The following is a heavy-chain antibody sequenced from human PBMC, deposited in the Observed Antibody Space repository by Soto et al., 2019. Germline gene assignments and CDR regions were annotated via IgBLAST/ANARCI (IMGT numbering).Heavy chain of an antibody. D-gene: IGHD2-21*01. Sequence: SETLSLTCAVYGGSFSGYYCSWIRQPPGKGLEWIGEINHSGSTNYNPSLKSRVTISVDTSKNQFSLKLTSVTAADTAVYYCARGGGDGYNGVDYWGQGTLVTVSS. J-gene: IGHJ4*02. V-gene: IGHV4-34*01. CDR3: ARGGGDGYNGVDY. CDR2: INHSGST. CDR1: GGSFSGYY.